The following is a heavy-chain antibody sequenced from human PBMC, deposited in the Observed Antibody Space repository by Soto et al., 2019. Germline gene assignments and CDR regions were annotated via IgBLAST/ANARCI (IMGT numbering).Heavy chain of an antibody. V-gene: IGHV4-30-2*01. CDR3: ARGLGP. CDR2: IYHSGST. J-gene: IGHJ5*02. D-gene: IGHD3-10*01. CDR1: GGSISSGGYF. Sequence: QLQLQESGSGLVKPSQTLSLTCAVSGGSISSGGYFWSWIRQPPGKGLEWIGYIYHSGSTYYNPPLKSRVTISVDRSKNQLSLKLSSVTAADTAVYYCARGLGPWGQGTLVTVSS.